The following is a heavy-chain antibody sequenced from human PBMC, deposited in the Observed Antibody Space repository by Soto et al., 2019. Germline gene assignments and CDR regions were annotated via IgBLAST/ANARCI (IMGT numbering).Heavy chain of an antibody. Sequence: PSETLSLTCAVSGGSISSGGYSWSWIRQPPGKGLEWIGYIYHSGSTYYNPSLKSRVTISVDRSKNQFSLKLSSVTAADTAVYYCARARWGYGSGSYYNLDWFDPWGQGTLVTVSS. D-gene: IGHD3-10*01. CDR3: ARARWGYGSGSYYNLDWFDP. V-gene: IGHV4-30-2*01. CDR1: GGSISSGGYS. CDR2: IYHSGST. J-gene: IGHJ5*02.